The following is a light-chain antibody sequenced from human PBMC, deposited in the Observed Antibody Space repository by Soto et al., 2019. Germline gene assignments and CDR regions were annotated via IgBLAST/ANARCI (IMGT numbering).Light chain of an antibody. CDR2: AAS. CDR3: QQSYSTPLT. CDR1: QSISSY. J-gene: IGKJ4*01. Sequence: DIQMTQSPASLSASFGDRVTITCRASQSISSYLNWYQQKPVKAPKLLIYAASSLQSGVPSRFSGSGYGTDFNLTISSLQTEDFATYYCQQSYSTPLTFGGGTKVDIK. V-gene: IGKV1-39*01.